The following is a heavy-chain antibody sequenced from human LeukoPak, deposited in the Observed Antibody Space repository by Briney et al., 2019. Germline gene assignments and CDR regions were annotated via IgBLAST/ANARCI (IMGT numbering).Heavy chain of an antibody. CDR3: ATGLNYVFDY. CDR2: IVVASGNT. J-gene: IGHJ4*02. CDR1: GFTXTNSA. D-gene: IGHD1-7*01. V-gene: IGHV1-58*02. Sequence: ASVKVSCKASGFTXTNSAMQWVRQARGQRLEWIGWIVVASGNTNYAQKFQERVTITRDMSTSTAYMELSSLRSEDTAVYYCATGLNYVFDYWGQGTLVTVSS.